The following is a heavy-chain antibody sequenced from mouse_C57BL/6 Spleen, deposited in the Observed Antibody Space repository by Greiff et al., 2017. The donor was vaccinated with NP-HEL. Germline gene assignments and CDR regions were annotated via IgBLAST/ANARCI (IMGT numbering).Heavy chain of an antibody. D-gene: IGHD4-1*01. CDR2: INPSKGGT. CDR3: ARGLWDGYFDV. J-gene: IGHJ1*03. Sequence: VQLQQPWTELVKPGGSVKPFCKASGYTFTSFWMHWVKPRPGQGLEWIGNINPSKGGTNYNEKFKSKATLTVDKSSSTAYMQLSSLTAEDSAVYDCARGLWDGYFDVWGTGTTVTVSS. V-gene: IGHV1-53*01. CDR1: GYTFTSFW.